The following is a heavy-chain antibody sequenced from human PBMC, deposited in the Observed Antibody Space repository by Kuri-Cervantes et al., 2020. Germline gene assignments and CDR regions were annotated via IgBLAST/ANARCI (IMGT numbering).Heavy chain of an antibody. CDR1: GFTFSSYG. CDR3: ANGDDYGDYLQPFYFDY. J-gene: IGHJ4*02. CDR2: ISYDGSNK. Sequence: GESLKISCAASGFTFSSYGMHWVRQAPGKGLEWVAVISYDGSNKYYADSVKGRFTISRDNSKNTLYLQMNSLRAEDTAVYYCANGDDYGDYLQPFYFDYWGQGTLVTVSS. D-gene: IGHD4-17*01. V-gene: IGHV3-30*18.